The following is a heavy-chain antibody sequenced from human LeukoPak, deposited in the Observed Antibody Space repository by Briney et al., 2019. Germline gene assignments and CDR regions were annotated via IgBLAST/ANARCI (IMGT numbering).Heavy chain of an antibody. J-gene: IGHJ5*02. Sequence: GSLRLSCAASGFILSDHYIDWVRQAPGKGLEWVGRTRNKANSYTSEYAASVKGRFTISRDDPKNLLYLQMNSMKSEDTAVYYCGRSGRYRPSDLWGQGTLVTVSS. D-gene: IGHD1-26*01. CDR2: TRNKANSYTS. CDR1: GFILSDHY. V-gene: IGHV3-72*01. CDR3: GRSGRYRPSDL.